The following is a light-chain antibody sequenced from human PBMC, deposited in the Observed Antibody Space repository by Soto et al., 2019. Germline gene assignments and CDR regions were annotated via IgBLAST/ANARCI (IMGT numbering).Light chain of an antibody. V-gene: IGKV1-5*03. CDR1: QSISSG. CDR2: KAS. Sequence: DIQMTQSPSTLSASVGDRVTITCRASQSISSGLAWYQQKPGKTPKLLTYKASSLESGVPSRFSGSGSGTEFTLTISSLQPDDFATYYCQHYNSYWTFGQGTKVEIK. CDR3: QHYNSYWT. J-gene: IGKJ1*01.